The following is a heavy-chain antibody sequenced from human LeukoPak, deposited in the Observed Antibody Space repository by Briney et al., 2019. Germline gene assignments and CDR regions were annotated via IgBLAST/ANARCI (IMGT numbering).Heavy chain of an antibody. CDR1: GSTFRFYA. CDR3: AKSDYYDSSGHPSSFDY. Sequence: GGSLRLSCAASGSTFRFYAISWVRQAPGKGLEWVSAISGGGGNTYYADSAKGRFTISRDNSKNTLYLQMNSLRVGDTAIYYCAKSDYYDSSGHPSSFDYWGQGTLVTVSS. V-gene: IGHV3-23*01. D-gene: IGHD3-22*01. CDR2: ISGGGGNT. J-gene: IGHJ4*02.